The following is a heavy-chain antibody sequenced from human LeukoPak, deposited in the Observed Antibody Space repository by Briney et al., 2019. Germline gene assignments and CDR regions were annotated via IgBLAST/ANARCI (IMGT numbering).Heavy chain of an antibody. CDR3: AKDRRATVIPLQTFDY. CDR1: GLTFSNLK. J-gene: IGHJ4*02. V-gene: IGHV3-9*01. D-gene: IGHD4-17*01. Sequence: PGGSLRLSCAVSGLTFSNLKMNWVRQAPGKGLKWVSGIIWNSGSIGYADSVKGRFTISRDNAKNSLYLQMNSLRAEDTALYYCAKDRRATVIPLQTFDYWGQGTLVTVSS. CDR2: IIWNSGSI.